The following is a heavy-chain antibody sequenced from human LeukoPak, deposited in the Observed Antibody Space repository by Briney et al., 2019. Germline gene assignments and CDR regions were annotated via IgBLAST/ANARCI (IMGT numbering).Heavy chain of an antibody. CDR1: GFTFSTYG. J-gene: IGHJ4*02. Sequence: GGSLRLSCAASGFTFSTYGMHWVRQAPGKGLEWVAFIRYDGSNKFYADSVKDRFTISRDNSKNTLYLQMNSLRAEDTAVYYCAKSAVRGLPVLGNWGQGTLVTVSS. V-gene: IGHV3-30*02. D-gene: IGHD2-21*02. CDR3: AKSAVRGLPVLGN. CDR2: IRYDGSNK.